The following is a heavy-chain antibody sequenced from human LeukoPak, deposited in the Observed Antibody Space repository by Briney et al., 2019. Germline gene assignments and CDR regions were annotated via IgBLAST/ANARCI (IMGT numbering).Heavy chain of an antibody. V-gene: IGHV4-39*01. CDR3: ARQISDYYYYFIDV. J-gene: IGHJ6*03. Sequence: PAETLSPTCTLSGGSITSSSYYWAWIRQPPGKGREWIGNIYYGGTTFFNASLKSRVTIFEDTSKNCFSLMLSSVAAADTAVYYWARQISDYYYYFIDVGGKGTTVIVS. CDR1: GGSITSSSYY. CDR2: IYYGGTT.